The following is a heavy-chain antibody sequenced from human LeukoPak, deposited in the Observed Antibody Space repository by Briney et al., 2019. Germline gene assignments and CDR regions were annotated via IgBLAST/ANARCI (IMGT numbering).Heavy chain of an antibody. V-gene: IGHV3-9*01. CDR2: ISWNSGSI. J-gene: IGHJ6*03. Sequence: GRSLRLSWAASGFTFDDYAMHWVRQAPGKGLEWVSGISWNSGSIGYADSVKGRFTIPRDNAKNSLYLQMNSLRAEDTAVYYCARAVTAPPYYYYMHVWGKGTTVTVSS. D-gene: IGHD4-11*01. CDR1: GFTFDDYA. CDR3: ARAVTAPPYYYYMHV.